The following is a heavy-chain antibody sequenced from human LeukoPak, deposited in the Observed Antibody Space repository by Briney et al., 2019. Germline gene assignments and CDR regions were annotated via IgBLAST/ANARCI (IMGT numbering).Heavy chain of an antibody. J-gene: IGHJ5*02. CDR3: ASDKKSFLQFDP. CDR1: GGSISSSSYY. Sequence: SETLSLTCTVSGGSISSSSYYWGWIRQPPGKGLEWIGSIYYSGSTYYNPSLKSRVTISVDTSKNQFSLKLSSVTAADTAVYYCASDKKSFLQFDPWGQGTLVTVSS. CDR2: IYYSGST. V-gene: IGHV4-39*01. D-gene: IGHD2/OR15-2a*01.